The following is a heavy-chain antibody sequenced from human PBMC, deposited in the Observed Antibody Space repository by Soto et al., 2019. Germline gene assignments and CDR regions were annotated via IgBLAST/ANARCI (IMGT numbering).Heavy chain of an antibody. J-gene: IGHJ6*02. V-gene: IGHV4-30-4*01. Sequence: SETLSLTCTVSGGSISSGDYYWSWIRQPPGKGLEWIGYIYYSGSTYYNPSLKSRVAISVDTSKKQLSLKLSSVTTADTSVYDCARDGAARTGGTQDFSYSGMGVWGQGTTVTVSS. CDR1: GGSISSGDYY. CDR2: IYYSGST. CDR3: ARDGAARTGGTQDFSYSGMGV. D-gene: IGHD6-6*01.